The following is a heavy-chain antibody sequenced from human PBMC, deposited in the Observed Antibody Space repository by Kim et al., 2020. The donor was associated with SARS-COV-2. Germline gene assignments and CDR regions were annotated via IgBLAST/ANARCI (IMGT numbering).Heavy chain of an antibody. Sequence: GGSLRLSCAASGFTFSNAWMSWVRQAPGKGLEWVGRIKSKTDGGTTDYAAPVKGRFTISRDDSKNTLYLQMNSLKTEDTAVYYCTTGDIVVVPAARNYYYYGMDVWGQGTTVTVSS. J-gene: IGHJ6*02. V-gene: IGHV3-15*01. CDR2: IKSKTDGGTT. CDR1: GFTFSNAW. D-gene: IGHD2-2*01. CDR3: TTGDIVVVPAARNYYYYGMDV.